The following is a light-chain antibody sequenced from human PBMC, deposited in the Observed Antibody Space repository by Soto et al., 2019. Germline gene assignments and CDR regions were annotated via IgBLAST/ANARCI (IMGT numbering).Light chain of an antibody. Sequence: VLTQAPVTLHLSPGERATLSCRASQSFRGLLAWYQQKPGQAPRLLIYDAYNRATGIPPRFSGSGSGTDFTLTIRRLEPEDAAVYYCQQYGISPITFGQGTRLEIK. CDR3: QQYGISPIT. V-gene: IGKV3-11*01. J-gene: IGKJ5*01. CDR1: QSFRGL. CDR2: DAY.